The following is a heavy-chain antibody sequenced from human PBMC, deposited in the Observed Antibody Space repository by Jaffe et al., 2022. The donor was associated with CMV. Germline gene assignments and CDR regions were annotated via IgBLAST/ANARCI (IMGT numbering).Heavy chain of an antibody. CDR3: ARIRYLEWLSGSRYYMDV. CDR2: IDWDDDK. V-gene: IGHV2-70*15. CDR1: GFSLSTSGMC. J-gene: IGHJ6*03. Sequence: QVTLRESGPALVKPTQTLTLTCTFSGFSLSTSGMCVSWIRQPPGKALEWLARIDWDDDKYYSTSLKTRLTISKDTSKNQVVLTMTNMDPVDTATYYCARIRYLEWLSGSRYYMDVWGKGTTVTVSS. D-gene: IGHD3-3*01.